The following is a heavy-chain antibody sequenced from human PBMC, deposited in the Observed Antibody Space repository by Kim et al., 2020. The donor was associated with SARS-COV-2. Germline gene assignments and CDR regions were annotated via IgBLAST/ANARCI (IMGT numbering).Heavy chain of an antibody. CDR3: ASSYYGSSGSWAGAFDI. V-gene: IGHV4-59*01. CDR2: IYYTART. J-gene: IGHJ3*02. Sequence: SETLSLTCTVSGGSISSYYWSWIRQPPGKGLEWLGYIYYTARTNYNPSLKSRVTISVDTSQNHFSLKLNSVTAADTAVYYCASSYYGSSGSWAGAFDICGQATMVTVSS. CDR1: GGSISSYY. D-gene: IGHD3-22*01.